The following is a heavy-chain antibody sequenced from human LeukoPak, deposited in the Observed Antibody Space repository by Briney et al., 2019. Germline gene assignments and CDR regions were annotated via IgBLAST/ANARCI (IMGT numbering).Heavy chain of an antibody. CDR3: ARSPNYYDSSGYFDLNYYYGMDV. CDR1: GGSFSGYY. Sequence: PSETLSLTCAVYGGSFSGYYWSWIRQPPGKGLEWIGEINHSGSTNYNPSLKSRVTISVDTSKNQFSLKLSSVTAADTAVYYCARSPNYYDSSGYFDLNYYYGMDVWGQGTTVTVSS. D-gene: IGHD3-22*01. V-gene: IGHV4-34*01. CDR2: INHSGST. J-gene: IGHJ6*02.